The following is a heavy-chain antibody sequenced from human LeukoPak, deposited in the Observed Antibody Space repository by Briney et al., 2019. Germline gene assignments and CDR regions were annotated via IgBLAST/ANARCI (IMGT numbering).Heavy chain of an antibody. D-gene: IGHD3-22*01. V-gene: IGHV4-34*01. J-gene: IGHJ4*02. CDR2: INHSGST. CDR1: GGSFSGYY. CDR3: ASKARPPYYDSSDNKGRPFYGGY. Sequence: PSETLSLTCAVYGGSFSGYYWSWIRQPPGKGLEWIGEINHSGSTNYNPSLKSRVTISVNTSKNQFSLKLSSVTAADTAVYYCASKARPPYYDSSDNKGRPFYGGYWGQGTLVTVSS.